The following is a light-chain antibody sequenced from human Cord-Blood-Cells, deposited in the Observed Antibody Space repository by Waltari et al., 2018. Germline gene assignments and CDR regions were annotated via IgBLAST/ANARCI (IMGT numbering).Light chain of an antibody. CDR3: SSYAGSNNLV. CDR1: SSDVGGYNY. Sequence: QSALTQPPSASGSPGQSVTISCTGTSSDVGGYNYVSWYQQHPGKAPKLMIYEVSKRPSGVPDRFFCFKSGNTASLTVSGLQDEDEADYFCSSYAGSNNLVFGGGTRLTVL. CDR2: EVS. J-gene: IGLJ2*01. V-gene: IGLV2-8*01.